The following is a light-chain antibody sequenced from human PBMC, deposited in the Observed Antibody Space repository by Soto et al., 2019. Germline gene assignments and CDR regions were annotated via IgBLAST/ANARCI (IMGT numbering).Light chain of an antibody. CDR2: GAS. J-gene: IGKJ1*01. CDR3: QQSYSTQWT. CDR1: QSVGSNY. Sequence: EIVLTQFPGTLSLSPGERATLSCRASQSVGSNYLAWYQQRPGQPPNLLIFGASHRAPDIPDRFSGSGSGTDFTLTISSLQPEDFATYYCQQSYSTQWTFGQGTKVDIK. V-gene: IGKV3-20*01.